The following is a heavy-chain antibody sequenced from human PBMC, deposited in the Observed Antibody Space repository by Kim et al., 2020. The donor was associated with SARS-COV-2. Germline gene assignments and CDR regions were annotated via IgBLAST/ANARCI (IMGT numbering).Heavy chain of an antibody. D-gene: IGHD1-26*01. V-gene: IGHV3-23*01. CDR1: GFTFSKFG. CDR2: ISDNGIMT. J-gene: IGHJ4*02. CDR3: ARWRGTFQTKTFYFDS. Sequence: GGSLRLSCTGSGFTFSKFGMTWVRQAPGKGLEWVSGISDNGIMTYYGDSVKGRFTISRSDFENTLYLQMRSLRDEDTALYYCARWRGTFQTKTFYFDSWGQGTLVTVSS.